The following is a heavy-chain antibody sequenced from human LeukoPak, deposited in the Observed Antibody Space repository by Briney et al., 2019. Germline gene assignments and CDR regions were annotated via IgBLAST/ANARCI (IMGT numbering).Heavy chain of an antibody. CDR1: GGSFSRYY. CDR3: ARGAIISETGYFDF. Sequence: SETLSLTCAVYGGSFSRYYWSWIRQSPGKGLEWIAEIDHRGDTNYNPSVKSRVTISVDTSKNQFSLKTRSLSAADTALYYCARGAIISETGYFDFWGQGTLVTVSS. CDR2: IDHRGDT. V-gene: IGHV4-34*01. D-gene: IGHD1-26*01. J-gene: IGHJ4*03.